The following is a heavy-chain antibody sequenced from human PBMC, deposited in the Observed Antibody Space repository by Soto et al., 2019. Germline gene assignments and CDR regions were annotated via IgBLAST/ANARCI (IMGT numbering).Heavy chain of an antibody. CDR1: GGSISSYY. D-gene: IGHD2-2*01. Sequence: SETLSLTCTVSGGSISSYYWSWVRQPPGKGLEWIGYMYYSGSSNYNPSLKGRVTISEDTSKNQFSLKLSSVTAADTAVYYCARDKVPAALFGWFDPWGQGTLVTVSS. V-gene: IGHV4-59*01. CDR2: MYYSGSS. J-gene: IGHJ5*02. CDR3: ARDKVPAALFGWFDP.